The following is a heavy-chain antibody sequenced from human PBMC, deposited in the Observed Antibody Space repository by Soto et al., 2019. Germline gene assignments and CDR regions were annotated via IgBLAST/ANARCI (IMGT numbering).Heavy chain of an antibody. CDR1: GFTFSSYD. J-gene: IGHJ6*02. CDR3: AREGLVYGMDV. CDR2: IGTAGDT. Sequence: GGSLRLSCAASGFTFSSYDMHWVRQATGKGLEWVSAIGTAGDTYYPGSVKGRFTISRENAKNSLYLQMNSLRAEDTAVYYCAREGLVYGMDVWGQGTTVTVSS. D-gene: IGHD6-19*01. V-gene: IGHV3-13*01.